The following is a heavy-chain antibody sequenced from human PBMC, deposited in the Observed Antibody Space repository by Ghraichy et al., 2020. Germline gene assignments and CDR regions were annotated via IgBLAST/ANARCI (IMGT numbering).Heavy chain of an antibody. CDR3: GKDYPPVAD. D-gene: IGHD4-23*01. CDR1: GFSLSNHA. Sequence: GVLNISCVASGFSLSNHAMAWVRQAPGKGLEWVSAIDRTGNIINYADSVRGRFTISKDNSKNTLYLQMNSLRTEDTALYYCGKDYPPVADWGQGTLVSVSS. J-gene: IGHJ4*02. CDR2: IDRTGNII. V-gene: IGHV3-23*01.